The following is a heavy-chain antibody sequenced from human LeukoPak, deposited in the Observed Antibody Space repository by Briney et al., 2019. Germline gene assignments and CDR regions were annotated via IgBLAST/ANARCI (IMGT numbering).Heavy chain of an antibody. V-gene: IGHV4-59*01. CDR3: ARSYYYDSSGYLTDY. J-gene: IGHJ4*02. CDR2: IYYSGST. Sequence: SETLSLTCTVSGGSISSYYWSWIRQPAGKGLEWIGYIYYSGSTNYNPSLKSRVTISVDTSKNQFSLKLSSVTATDTAVYYCARSYYYDSSGYLTDYWGQGTLVTVSS. CDR1: GGSISSYY. D-gene: IGHD3-22*01.